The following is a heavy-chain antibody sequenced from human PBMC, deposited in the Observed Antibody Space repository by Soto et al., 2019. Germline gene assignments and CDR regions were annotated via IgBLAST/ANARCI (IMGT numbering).Heavy chain of an antibody. CDR1: GYTFTSYD. CDR2: MNPNSGNT. J-gene: IGHJ6*02. CDR3: AYYDSSGYYYYYGMDV. V-gene: IGHV1-8*01. Sequence: QVQLVQSGAEVKKPGASVKVSCKASGYTFTSYDINWVRQATGQGLEWMGWMNPNSGNTGYAQKFQGRVTMTMNTSISTAYMELSSLRSEDTAVYYCAYYDSSGYYYYYGMDVWGQGTTVTVSS. D-gene: IGHD3-22*01.